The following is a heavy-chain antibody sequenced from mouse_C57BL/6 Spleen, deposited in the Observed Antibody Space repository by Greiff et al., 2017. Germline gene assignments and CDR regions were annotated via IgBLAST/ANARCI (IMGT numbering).Heavy chain of an antibody. J-gene: IGHJ1*03. CDR3: ARSHYYGSSYRYFDV. CDR1: GYSFTGYY. Sequence: VQLQQSGPELVKPGASVKISCKASGYSFTGYYMNWVKQSPEKSLEWIGEINPSTGGTTYNQKFKAKATLTVDKSSSTAYMQLKSLTSEDSAVYYCARSHYYGSSYRYFDVWGTGTTVTVSS. CDR2: INPSTGGT. D-gene: IGHD1-1*01. V-gene: IGHV1-42*01.